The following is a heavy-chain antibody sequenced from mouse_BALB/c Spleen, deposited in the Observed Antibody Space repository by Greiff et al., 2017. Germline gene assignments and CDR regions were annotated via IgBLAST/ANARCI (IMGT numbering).Heavy chain of an antibody. CDR3: ARAYFDV. CDR2: ISDGGSYT. CDR1: GFTFSDYY. Sequence: EVKVVESGGGLVKPGGPLKLSCAASGFTFSDYYMYWVRQTPEKRLEWVATISDGGSYTYYPDSVKGRFTISRDNDKNNLYLQMSSLKSEDTAMYYCARAYFDVWGAGTTVTVSS. J-gene: IGHJ1*01. V-gene: IGHV5-4*02.